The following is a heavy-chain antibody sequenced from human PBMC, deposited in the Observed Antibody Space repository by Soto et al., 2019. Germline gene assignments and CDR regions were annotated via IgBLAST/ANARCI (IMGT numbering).Heavy chain of an antibody. CDR1: GYTFNSYG. J-gene: IGHJ6*02. V-gene: IGHV1-18*01. Sequence: QVQLVQSGTEVKKPGASVKVSCKASGYTFNSYGISWVRQAPGQGLEWMGWISPYDDNTNYAQNLQGRVTKTTDTSTRTAYMELRSLRSDDTAVYYCARGGYYDSSGSRNYHYYGMDAWGQGTTVTVS. D-gene: IGHD3-22*01. CDR2: ISPYDDNT. CDR3: ARGGYYDSSGSRNYHYYGMDA.